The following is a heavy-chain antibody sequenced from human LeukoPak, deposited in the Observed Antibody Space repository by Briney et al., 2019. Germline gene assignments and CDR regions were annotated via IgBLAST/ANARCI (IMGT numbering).Heavy chain of an antibody. V-gene: IGHV1-46*01. CDR1: GYTFTSYY. J-gene: IGHJ4*02. CDR2: INPCGGST. Sequence: ASVKVSCKASGYTFTSYYMHWVRQAPGQGLEWMGIINPCGGSTSYAQKFQGRVTMTRDTSTSTVYMELSSLRSEDTAVYYCAAGSDYYDSSGYFDYWGQGTLVTVSS. CDR3: AAGSDYYDSSGYFDY. D-gene: IGHD3-22*01.